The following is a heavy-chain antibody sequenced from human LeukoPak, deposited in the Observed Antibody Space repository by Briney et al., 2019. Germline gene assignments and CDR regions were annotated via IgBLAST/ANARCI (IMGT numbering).Heavy chain of an antibody. D-gene: IGHD2-2*01. Sequence: ASVKVSCKASGYTFTGNYIQWVRQAPGQGLEWMGWINPNNGGTNYAQNFQGRVTMTRDTSISTAYMELSRLTSDDTAVYYCARDHCATTGCYEDYYSGLDVWGQGTTVTVSS. J-gene: IGHJ6*02. CDR3: ARDHCATTGCYEDYYSGLDV. CDR2: INPNNGGT. V-gene: IGHV1-2*02. CDR1: GYTFTGNY.